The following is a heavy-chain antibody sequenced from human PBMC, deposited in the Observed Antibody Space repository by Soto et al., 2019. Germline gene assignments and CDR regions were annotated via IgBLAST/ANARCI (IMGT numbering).Heavy chain of an antibody. CDR3: ARVYSSSSKDYYYYYGMDV. CDR1: GGTFSSYA. D-gene: IGHD6-6*01. V-gene: IGHV1-69*13. CDR2: IIPILGTA. Sequence: GASVKVSCKASGGTFSSYAISWVRQAPGQGLEWMGGIIPILGTANYAQKFQGRVTITADESTSTAYMELSSLRSEDTAVYYCARVYSSSSKDYYYYYGMDVWGQGTTVTVS. J-gene: IGHJ6*02.